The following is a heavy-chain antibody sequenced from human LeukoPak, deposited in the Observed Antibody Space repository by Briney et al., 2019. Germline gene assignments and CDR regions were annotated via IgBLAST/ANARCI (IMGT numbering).Heavy chain of an antibody. J-gene: IGHJ4*02. D-gene: IGHD6-19*01. CDR1: GFTFSSYG. CDR3: ARDRAVAGGGYFDY. V-gene: IGHV3-33*01. CDR2: IWYDGSNK. Sequence: PGGSLRLSCAASGFTFSSYGVHWVRQAPGKGLEWVAVIWYDGSNKYYADSVKGRFTISRDNSKNTLYLQMNSLRAEDTAVYYCARDRAVAGGGYFDYWGQGTLVTVSS.